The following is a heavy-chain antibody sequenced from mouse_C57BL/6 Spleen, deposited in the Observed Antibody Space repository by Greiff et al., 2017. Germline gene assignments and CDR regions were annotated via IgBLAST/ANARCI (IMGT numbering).Heavy chain of an antibody. CDR1: GYTFTSYW. V-gene: IGHV1-69*01. J-gene: IGHJ4*01. CDR3: ARWDYAMDY. Sequence: VQLQQPGAELVMPGASVKLSCKASGYTFTSYWMHWVKQRPGQGLEWIGEIDPSDSYTNYNQKFKGKSTLTVDKSSSTAYMQLSSLTSEDSAVXYCARWDYAMDYWGQGTSVTVSS. CDR2: IDPSDSYT.